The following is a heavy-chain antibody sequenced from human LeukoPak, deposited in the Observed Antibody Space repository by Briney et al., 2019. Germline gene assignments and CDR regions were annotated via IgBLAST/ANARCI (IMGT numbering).Heavy chain of an antibody. Sequence: GTSLRLSCAASGFTSSDYAMAWVRQAPGKGLEWVSLISTSGSGGATYYADSMKGRFTISRDSPKNTLYLQMNSLRAEDTAVYYCARAPGSLVSVAGRPYYFDFWGQGTLVTVSS. CDR2: ISTSGSGGAT. V-gene: IGHV3-23*01. J-gene: IGHJ4*02. CDR1: GFTSSDYA. D-gene: IGHD6-6*01. CDR3: ARAPGSLVSVAGRPYYFDF.